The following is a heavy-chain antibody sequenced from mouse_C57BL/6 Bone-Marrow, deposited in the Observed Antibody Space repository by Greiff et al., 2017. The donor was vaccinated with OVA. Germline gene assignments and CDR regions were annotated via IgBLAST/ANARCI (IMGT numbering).Heavy chain of an antibody. Sequence: VQRVESGAELARPGASVKLSCKASGYTFTSYGISWVKQRTGQGLEWIGEIYPRSGNTYYNEKFKGKATLTADKSSSTAYMELRSLTSEDSAVYFCAIWHFDYWGQGTTLTVSS. CDR1: GYTFTSYG. D-gene: IGHD1-1*02. CDR2: IYPRSGNT. J-gene: IGHJ2*01. V-gene: IGHV1-81*01. CDR3: AIWHFDY.